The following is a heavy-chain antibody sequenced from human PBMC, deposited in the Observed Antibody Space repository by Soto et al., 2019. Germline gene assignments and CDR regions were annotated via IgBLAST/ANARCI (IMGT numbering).Heavy chain of an antibody. CDR1: GGTFSSYA. D-gene: IGHD1-1*01. Sequence: SVKVSCKASGGTFSSYAISWVRQAPGQGLEWMGGIIPIFGTANYAQKFQGRVTITADDSRKTVSLDMNSLRGEDSAVYYCATEGAKTTWNFDYWGQGTVVTVSS. CDR2: IIPIFGTA. CDR3: ATEGAKTTWNFDY. J-gene: IGHJ4*02. V-gene: IGHV1-69*13.